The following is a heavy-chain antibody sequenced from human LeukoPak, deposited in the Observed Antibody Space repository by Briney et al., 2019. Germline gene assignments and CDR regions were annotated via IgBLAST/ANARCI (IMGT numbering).Heavy chain of an antibody. CDR1: GYTFTSYY. V-gene: IGHV1-46*01. Sequence: GASVKVSCKASGYTFTSYYMHWVRQAPGQGLEWMGIINPSGGSTSYAQKFQGRVTMTRDTSTSTVYMELSSLRSEDTAVYYCARDSLGYSGYSRLGELSSEKFDYWGQGTLVTVSS. CDR3: ARDSLGYSGYSRLGELSSEKFDY. CDR2: INPSGGST. D-gene: IGHD3-16*02. J-gene: IGHJ4*02.